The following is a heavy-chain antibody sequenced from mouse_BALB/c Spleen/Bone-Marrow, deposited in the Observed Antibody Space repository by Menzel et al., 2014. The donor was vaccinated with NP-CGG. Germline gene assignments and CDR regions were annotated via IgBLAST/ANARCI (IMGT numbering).Heavy chain of an antibody. CDR3: TRERETRYAMDY. J-gene: IGHJ4*01. CDR2: ISSGGSYT. Sequence: EVKLVESGGGLVKPGGSLKLSCAASGFTFSSYTMSWVRQTPEKRLEWVATISSGGSYTYYPDSVKGRFTISRNNAKNTLYLQMSSLKSEDTAMYYCTRERETRYAMDYWGQGTSVTVSP. CDR1: GFTFSSYT. V-gene: IGHV5-6-4*01.